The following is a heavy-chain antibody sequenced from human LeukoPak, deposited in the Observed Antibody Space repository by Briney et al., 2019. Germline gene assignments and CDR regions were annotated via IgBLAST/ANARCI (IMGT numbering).Heavy chain of an antibody. D-gene: IGHD6-19*01. J-gene: IGHJ4*02. V-gene: IGHV4-59*01. Sequence: SETLSLTCTVSGGSISSYYWSWIRQPPGKGLGWIGYIYYSGSTNYNPSLKSRVTISVDTSKNQFSLKLSSVTAADTAVYYCARVGSSGWYALYYFDYWGQGTLVTVSS. CDR2: IYYSGST. CDR1: GGSISSYY. CDR3: ARVGSSGWYALYYFDY.